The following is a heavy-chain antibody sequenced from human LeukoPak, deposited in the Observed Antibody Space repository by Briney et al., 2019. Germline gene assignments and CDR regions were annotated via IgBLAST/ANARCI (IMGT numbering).Heavy chain of an antibody. J-gene: IGHJ4*02. V-gene: IGHV4-4*02. CDR3: ARNRASDS. D-gene: IGHD3-10*01. Sequence: RSSETLSLTCAVSGGSISSSNWWSWVRQPPGKGLEWIGEIYHSGSTNYNPSLESRLTISVDKSKNQLSLRLSSVTAADTAVYYCARNRASDSWGQGTLVTVSS. CDR1: GGSISSSNW. CDR2: IYHSGST.